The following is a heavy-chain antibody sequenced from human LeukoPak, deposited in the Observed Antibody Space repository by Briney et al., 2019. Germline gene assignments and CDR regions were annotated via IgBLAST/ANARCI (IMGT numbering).Heavy chain of an antibody. D-gene: IGHD3-10*02. Sequence: SGFTXXSYEVNWVRQAPGKGLEWVSYISSSGSTIYYADSVKGRFTISRDNAKNSLYLQMNSLRAEDTAVYYCAELGITMIGGVWGKGTTVTISS. CDR3: AELGITMIGGV. CDR2: ISSSGSTI. J-gene: IGHJ6*04. V-gene: IGHV3-48*03. CDR1: GFTXXSYE.